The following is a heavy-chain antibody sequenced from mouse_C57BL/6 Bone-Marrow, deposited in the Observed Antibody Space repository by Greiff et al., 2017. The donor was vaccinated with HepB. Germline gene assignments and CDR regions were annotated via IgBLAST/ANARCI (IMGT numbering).Heavy chain of an antibody. Sequence: QVQLQQSGAELARPGASVKLSCKASGYTFTSYGISWVKQRTGQGLEWIGEIYPRSGNTYYNEKFKGKATLTADKSSSTAYMELRSLTSEGSAVDFCVAHYYGWAYWGQGTLVTVAA. CDR1: GYTFTSYG. V-gene: IGHV1-81*01. CDR2: IYPRSGNT. J-gene: IGHJ3*01. D-gene: IGHD1-1*01. CDR3: VAHYYGWAY.